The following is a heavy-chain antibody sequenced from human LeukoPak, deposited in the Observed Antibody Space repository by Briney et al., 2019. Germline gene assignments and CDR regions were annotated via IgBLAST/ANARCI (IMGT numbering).Heavy chain of an antibody. CDR2: VSGSGST. CDR1: GFTFSTYA. CDR3: AKDSSSSGWVGPFDY. V-gene: IGHV3-23*01. Sequence: PGGSLRLSCAASGFTFSTYAMSWVRQAPGKGLEWVSAVSGSGSTYYADSVKGRFTISRDNSKNTPYLQMNSLRAEDTAVYYCAKDSSSSGWVGPFDYWGQGTLVTVSS. D-gene: IGHD6-19*01. J-gene: IGHJ4*02.